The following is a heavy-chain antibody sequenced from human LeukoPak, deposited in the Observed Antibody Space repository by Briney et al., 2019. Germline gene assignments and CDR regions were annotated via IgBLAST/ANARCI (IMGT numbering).Heavy chain of an antibody. CDR3: ARGTGEVVVPPDY. CDR2: IYYSGST. CDR1: GGSISSGDYY. V-gene: IGHV4-30-4*01. J-gene: IGHJ4*02. D-gene: IGHD2-15*01. Sequence: SQTLSLTCTVSGGSISSGDYYWGWIRQPPGKGLEWIGYIYYSGSTYYNPSLKSRVTISVDTSKNQFSLKLSSVTAADTAVYYCARGTGEVVVPPDYWGQGTLVTVSS.